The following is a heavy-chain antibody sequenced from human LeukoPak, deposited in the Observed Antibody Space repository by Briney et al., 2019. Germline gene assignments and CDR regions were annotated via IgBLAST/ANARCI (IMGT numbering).Heavy chain of an antibody. CDR1: GYTFTGYY. CDR2: INPNSGGT. J-gene: IGHJ5*02. D-gene: IGHD3-10*01. V-gene: IGHV1-2*02. Sequence: GASVKVSFKASGYTFTGYYMHWVRQAPGQGLEWMGWINPNSGGTNYAQKFQGRVTMTRDTSISTAYMELSRLRSDDTAVYYCARERRTRITMVRGVPQGWFDPWGQGTLVTVSS. CDR3: ARERRTRITMVRGVPQGWFDP.